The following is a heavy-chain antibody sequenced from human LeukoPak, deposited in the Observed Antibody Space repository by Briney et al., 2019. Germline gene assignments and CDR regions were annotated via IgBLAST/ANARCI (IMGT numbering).Heavy chain of an antibody. CDR2: IVPIFGTA. J-gene: IGHJ6*02. CDR3: ARSPLGYCTNGVCYTGPYGMDV. D-gene: IGHD2-8*01. V-gene: IGHV1-69*13. Sequence: ASVKVSCKASGGTFSSYAISWVRQAPGQGLEWMGGIVPIFGTANYAQKFQGRVTITADESTSTAYMELGSLRSEDTAVYYCARSPLGYCTNGVCYTGPYGMDVWGQGTTVTVSS. CDR1: GGTFSSYA.